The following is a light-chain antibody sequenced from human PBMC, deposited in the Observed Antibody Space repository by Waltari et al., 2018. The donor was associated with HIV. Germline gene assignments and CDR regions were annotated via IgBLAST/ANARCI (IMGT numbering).Light chain of an antibody. Sequence: EIVLTHSPATLSLSPGERATLSCRASQSVFTYLAWYQQKPGQAPRLLIYDASNRATGIPARFSASGSGTDFTLTISSLEPEDFAVYFCQQRTKWPTFGGGTKVEIQ. CDR2: DAS. CDR1: QSVFTY. V-gene: IGKV3-11*01. J-gene: IGKJ4*01. CDR3: QQRTKWPT.